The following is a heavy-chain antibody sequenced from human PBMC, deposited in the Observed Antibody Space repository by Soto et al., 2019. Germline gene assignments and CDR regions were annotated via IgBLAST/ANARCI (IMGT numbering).Heavy chain of an antibody. V-gene: IGHV4-30-2*01. D-gene: IGHD3-22*01. J-gene: IGHJ4*02. CDR3: AGSGYYPSYFDY. CDR1: GGSISSGDYS. Sequence: KPSETLSLTCAVSGGSISSGDYSWSWIRQPPGKGLEWIGYIYHSGSTYYNPSLKSRVTISVDRSKNQFSLKLSSVTAADTAVYYCAGSGYYPSYFDYWGQGTLVTVSS. CDR2: IYHSGST.